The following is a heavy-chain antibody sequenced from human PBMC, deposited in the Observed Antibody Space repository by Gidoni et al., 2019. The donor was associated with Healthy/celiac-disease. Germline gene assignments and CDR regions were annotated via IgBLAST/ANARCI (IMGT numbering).Heavy chain of an antibody. CDR3: ARDVEGADYYYYMDV. V-gene: IGHV3-21*01. CDR2: ISSSSSYI. D-gene: IGHD1-26*01. Sequence: EVQLVESGGGLVQPGGALRLSCAASGFTFSSYSMNWVRQSPGKGLEWVSSISSSSSYIYYADSVKGRFTISRDNAKNSLYLQMNSLRAEDTAVYYCARDVEGADYYYYMDVWGKGTTVTVSS. CDR1: GFTFSSYS. J-gene: IGHJ6*03.